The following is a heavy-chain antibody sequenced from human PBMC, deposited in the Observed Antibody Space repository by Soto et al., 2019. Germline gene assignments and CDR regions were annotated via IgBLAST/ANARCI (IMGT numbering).Heavy chain of an antibody. CDR2: IIPMFDTS. J-gene: IGHJ4*02. D-gene: IGHD6-6*01. V-gene: IGHV1-69*13. Sequence: ASVKVSCKASGGTFSNYAFSWVRQAPGQGLEWMGGIIPMFDTSNYAQKFRGRVTITADESTSTAYMELGSLTSEDTAMYYCASPTDSRSSTRGFRFDCWGQGTLVTVSS. CDR1: GGTFSNYA. CDR3: ASPTDSRSSTRGFRFDC.